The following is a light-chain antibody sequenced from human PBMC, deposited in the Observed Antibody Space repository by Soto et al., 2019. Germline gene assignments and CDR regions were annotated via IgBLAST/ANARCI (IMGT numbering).Light chain of an antibody. CDR2: DNN. Sequence: QSVLTQPPSVSAAPGQTVSISCSGTSSNIGSDYVSWYQQVPGTAPKLLIYDNNRRPSGISDRFSGSKSGTSATLDITGLQTGDEADYYCGTWDSSLNGVVFGGGTKLTVL. J-gene: IGLJ2*01. CDR1: SSNIGSDY. CDR3: GTWDSSLNGVV. V-gene: IGLV1-51*01.